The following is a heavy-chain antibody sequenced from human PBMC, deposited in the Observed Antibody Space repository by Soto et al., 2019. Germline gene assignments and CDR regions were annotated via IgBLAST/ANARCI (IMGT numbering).Heavy chain of an antibody. D-gene: IGHD3-16*01. CDR1: GFSLSARGVG. Sequence: SGPTLVNPTQTLTLTCTFSGFSLSARGVGVGWIRQPPGKALEWLALIYWDDTKHYSPSLKSRLTITQDTSKHQVVLTMTNMDPVDTTTYYCAHKGGGDRILDYWGQGTLVTVSS. V-gene: IGHV2-5*02. CDR2: IYWDDTK. J-gene: IGHJ4*02. CDR3: AHKGGGDRILDY.